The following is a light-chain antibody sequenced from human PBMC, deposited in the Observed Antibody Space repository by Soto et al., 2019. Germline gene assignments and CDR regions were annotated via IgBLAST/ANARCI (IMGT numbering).Light chain of an antibody. Sequence: QSVLTQPPSASGTPGQSVTISCSGSSSDIGTNYVYWYQQLPGTAPKLLIYKNNQRPSGVPDRFSGSKSGTSASLAISGLRSEDEADYYCSSWDDSLSDSVFGTGTKLTV. J-gene: IGLJ1*01. CDR1: SSDIGTNY. CDR3: SSWDDSLSDSV. CDR2: KNN. V-gene: IGLV1-47*01.